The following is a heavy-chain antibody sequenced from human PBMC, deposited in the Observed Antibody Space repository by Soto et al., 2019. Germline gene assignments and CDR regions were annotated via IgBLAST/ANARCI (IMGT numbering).Heavy chain of an antibody. J-gene: IGHJ3*02. CDR2: IYHSGST. CDR1: GGSISSSNW. Sequence: ETLSLTCAVSGGSISSSNWWSWVRQPPGKGLEWIGEIYHSGSTNYNPSLKSRVTISVDKSKNQFSLKLSSVTAADTAVYYCARVGIAAAGLAAFDIWGQGTMV. V-gene: IGHV4-4*02. CDR3: ARVGIAAAGLAAFDI. D-gene: IGHD6-13*01.